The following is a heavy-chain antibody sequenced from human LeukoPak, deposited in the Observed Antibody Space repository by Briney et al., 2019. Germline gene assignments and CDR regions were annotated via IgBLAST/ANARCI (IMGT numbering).Heavy chain of an antibody. D-gene: IGHD5-18*01. Sequence: GGSLRLSCAASGFTFSSYAMTWVRQVLGKGLEWVSAISGSGDSTYYADSVKGRFTISRDNSKNTLYLQMNSLRAEDTAIYYCAKAWIQLWSFDYWGQGTLVTVSS. J-gene: IGHJ4*02. V-gene: IGHV3-23*01. CDR1: GFTFSSYA. CDR2: ISGSGDST. CDR3: AKAWIQLWSFDY.